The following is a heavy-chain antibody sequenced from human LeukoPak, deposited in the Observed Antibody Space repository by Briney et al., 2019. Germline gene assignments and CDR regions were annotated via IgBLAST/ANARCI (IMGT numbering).Heavy chain of an antibody. Sequence: SETLSLTCTVSGGSISSYYWSWIRQPPGKGLEWIGYIYYSGSTNYNPSLKSRVTISVDTSKNQFSLKLSPVTAADTAVYYCARDSGSGYDSSGGAFDIWGQGTMVTVSS. CDR2: IYYSGST. V-gene: IGHV4-59*01. J-gene: IGHJ3*02. D-gene: IGHD3-22*01. CDR3: ARDSGSGYDSSGGAFDI. CDR1: GGSISSYY.